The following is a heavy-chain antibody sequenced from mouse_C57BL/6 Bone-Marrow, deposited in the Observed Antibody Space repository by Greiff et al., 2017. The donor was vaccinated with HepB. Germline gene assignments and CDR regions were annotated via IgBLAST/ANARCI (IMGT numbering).Heavy chain of an antibody. V-gene: IGHV1-26*01. CDR2: INPNNGGT. J-gene: IGHJ3*01. CDR1: GYTFTDYY. D-gene: IGHD1-1*01. Sequence: EVQLQQSGPELVKPGASVKISCKASGYTFTDYYMNWVKQSHGKSLEWIGDINPNNGGTSYNQKFKGKATLTVDKSSSTAYMELRSLTSEDSAVYYCARFTTVVAEGWFAYWGQGTLVTVSA. CDR3: ARFTTVVAEGWFAY.